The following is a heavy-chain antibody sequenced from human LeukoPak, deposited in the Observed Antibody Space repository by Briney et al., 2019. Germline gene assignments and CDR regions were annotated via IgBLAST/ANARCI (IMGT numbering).Heavy chain of an antibody. CDR3: ATWFGELLSDYFDY. CDR2: IYSGGST. D-gene: IGHD3-10*01. Sequence: PGGSLRLSCAASGFTFSSYGVHWVRQAPGKGLEWVSVIYSGGSTYYADSVKGRFTISRDNSKNTLYLQMNSLRAEDTAVYYCATWFGELLSDYFDYWGQGTLVTVSS. J-gene: IGHJ4*02. CDR1: GFTFSSYG. V-gene: IGHV3-NL1*01.